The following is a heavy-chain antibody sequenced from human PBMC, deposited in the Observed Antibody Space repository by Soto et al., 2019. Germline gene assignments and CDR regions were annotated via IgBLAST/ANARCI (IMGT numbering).Heavy chain of an antibody. CDR1: GGSISSYY. V-gene: IGHV4-59*01. Sequence: SETLSLTCTVSGGSISSYYWSWIRQPPGKGLELIGYIYYSGSTNYNPSLKSRVTISVDTSKNQFSLKLSSVTAADTAVYYCARTSMVRGVQLDYWGQGTLVTVSS. CDR3: ARTSMVRGVQLDY. D-gene: IGHD3-10*01. CDR2: IYYSGST. J-gene: IGHJ4*02.